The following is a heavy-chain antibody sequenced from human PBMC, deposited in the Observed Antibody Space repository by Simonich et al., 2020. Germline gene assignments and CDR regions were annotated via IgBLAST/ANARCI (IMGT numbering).Heavy chain of an antibody. CDR3: ARGKNYDILTGGWYFDL. V-gene: IGHV4-34*01. CDR1: GGSFSGYY. Sequence: QVQLQQWGAGLLKPSETLSLTCAVYGGSFSGYYWSWIRPPPGKGLEWIGEINHSGSTNYNPSLNSRGTRSVDTSKNQFSLKLSSGTAADTAVYYCARGKNYDILTGGWYFDLWGRGTLVTVSS. D-gene: IGHD3-9*01. J-gene: IGHJ2*01. CDR2: INHSGST.